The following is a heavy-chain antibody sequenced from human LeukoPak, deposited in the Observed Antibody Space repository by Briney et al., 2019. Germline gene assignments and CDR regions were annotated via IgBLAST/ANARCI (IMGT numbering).Heavy chain of an antibody. CDR3: AKDADGPEY. D-gene: IGHD5-24*01. V-gene: IGHV3-23*01. CDR1: GLTFSDYS. J-gene: IGHJ4*02. CDR2: ISAGGGST. Sequence: GGSIRLSCAASGLTFSDYSMTWVRQAPGKGLFWVSGISAGGGSTYYADSVKGRFSISRDNSRNTLYLQMNSLRAEDTAVYYCAKDADGPEYWGQGTLVTVSS.